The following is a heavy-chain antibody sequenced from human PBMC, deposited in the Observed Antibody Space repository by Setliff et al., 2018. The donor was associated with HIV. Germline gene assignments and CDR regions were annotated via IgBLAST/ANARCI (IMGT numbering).Heavy chain of an antibody. CDR1: GFTFINYD. D-gene: IGHD1-1*01. Sequence: LRLSCAVSGFTFINYDMSWVRQAPGKGLEWVSLISSSGITTDYADSVKGRFTISRDNSKSTLYLQMNSLRAEDAAVYYCAEDPPGDYNGMPGDIWGQGTMVTVSS. V-gene: IGHV3-23*01. CDR2: ISSSGITT. J-gene: IGHJ3*02. CDR3: AEDPPGDYNGMPGDI.